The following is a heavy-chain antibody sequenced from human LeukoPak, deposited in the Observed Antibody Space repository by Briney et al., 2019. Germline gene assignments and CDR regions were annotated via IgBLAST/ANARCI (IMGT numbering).Heavy chain of an antibody. CDR2: ISGSGGST. J-gene: IGHJ4*02. V-gene: IGHV3-23*01. D-gene: IGHD3-10*01. CDR3: AKASGSGTYYKSPFDY. Sequence: GGSLRLSCAASEFTFSTYATSWVRQAPGKGLEWVSAISGSGGSTYYADSVKGRFTISRDNSKNTLYLQMNSLRAEDTAVYYCAKASGSGTYYKSPFDYWGQGTLVTVSS. CDR1: EFTFSTYA.